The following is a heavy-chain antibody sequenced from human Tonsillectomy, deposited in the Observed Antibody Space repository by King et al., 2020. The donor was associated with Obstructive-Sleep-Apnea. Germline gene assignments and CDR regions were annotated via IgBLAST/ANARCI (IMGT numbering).Heavy chain of an antibody. J-gene: IGHJ4*02. D-gene: IGHD3-22*01. CDR3: AIGNYYYDNSGYDY. Sequence: VQLVESGGGVVQPGRSLRLSCAASGFTFSSYAIHWVRQAPGKGLELVAVISYDGRNKYYADSVKGRFTISRDNSKKTLYLQMNSLRVEDTAVYYCAIGNYYYDNSGYDYWGQGTLVTVSS. CDR2: ISYDGRNK. CDR1: GFTFSSYA. V-gene: IGHV3-30*04.